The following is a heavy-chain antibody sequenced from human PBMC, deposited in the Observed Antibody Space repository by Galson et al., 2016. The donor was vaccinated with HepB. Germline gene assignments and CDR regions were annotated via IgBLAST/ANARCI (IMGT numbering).Heavy chain of an antibody. J-gene: IGHJ3*02. CDR2: LSYSATT. CDR3: ARHLYTVFAFRI. CDR1: SDPITSSTYY. V-gene: IGHV4-39*01. D-gene: IGHD3-16*01. Sequence: SETLSLTCTVSSDPITSSTYYWGWIRQPPGKGLEWIGSLSYSATTCFNPSLKSRVTISVDTSPNQFSLKLSSLTAADTAVYYCARHLYTVFAFRIWGQGTMVTVSS.